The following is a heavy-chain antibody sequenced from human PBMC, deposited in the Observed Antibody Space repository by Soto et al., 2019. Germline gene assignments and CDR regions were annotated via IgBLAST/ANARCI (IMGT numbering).Heavy chain of an antibody. CDR1: GFTFDDNA. CDR2: INWKSDI. Sequence: GGSLRLSCAVSGFTFDDNAMHWVRQAPEKGLEWVSGINWKSDIGYADSVKGRFTISRDLSGNTLFLQMNSLRLEDTAVYFCAKEMYPRTVLDSSSPWGDYWGQGTLVTVSS. J-gene: IGHJ4*02. V-gene: IGHV3-9*01. CDR3: AKEMYPRTVLDSSSPWGDY. D-gene: IGHD6-6*01.